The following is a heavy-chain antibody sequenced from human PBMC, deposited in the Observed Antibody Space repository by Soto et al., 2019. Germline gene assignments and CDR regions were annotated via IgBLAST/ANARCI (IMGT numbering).Heavy chain of an antibody. J-gene: IGHJ4*02. V-gene: IGHV3-30-3*01. CDR3: ARAKDIVVVVAALLFDY. Sequence: GGSVRLSCAASGFTFSSYAMHWVRQAPGKGLEWVAVISYDGSNKYYADSVKGRFTISRDNSKNTLYLQMNSLRAEDTAVYYCARAKDIVVVVAALLFDYWRQGALVTVSS. D-gene: IGHD2-15*01. CDR1: GFTFSSYA. CDR2: ISYDGSNK.